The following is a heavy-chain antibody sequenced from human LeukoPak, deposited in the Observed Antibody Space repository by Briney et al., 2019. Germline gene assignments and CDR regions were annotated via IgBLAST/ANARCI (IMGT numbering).Heavy chain of an antibody. CDR2: INTDGSST. J-gene: IGHJ4*02. CDR3: AKGLMGATPYYFDY. V-gene: IGHV3-74*01. Sequence: GRSLRLSCVTTGFTFSKYGMHWVRQAPGKGLVWVSRINTDGSSTTYADSVKGRFTISRDNAKNTLYLQMNSLRADDTAVYYCAKGLMGATPYYFDYWGQGTLVTVSS. D-gene: IGHD1-26*01. CDR1: GFTFSKYG.